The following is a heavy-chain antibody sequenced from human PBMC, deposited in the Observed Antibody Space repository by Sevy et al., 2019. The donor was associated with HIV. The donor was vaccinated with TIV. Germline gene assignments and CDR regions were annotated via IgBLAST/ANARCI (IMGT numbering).Heavy chain of an antibody. CDR2: IRSKAYGGTA. CDR1: GFTFGDYA. J-gene: IGHJ4*02. D-gene: IGHD6-6*01. Sequence: GGSLRLSCRASGFTFGDYAMSWFRQAPGEGLEWVGFIRSKAYGGTAVYAASVKGRFTISRDDSENTANLQMNSLRTEDTAVYYCSRGRARLIAAQGYWGQGTLVTVSS. CDR3: SRGRARLIAAQGY. V-gene: IGHV3-49*03.